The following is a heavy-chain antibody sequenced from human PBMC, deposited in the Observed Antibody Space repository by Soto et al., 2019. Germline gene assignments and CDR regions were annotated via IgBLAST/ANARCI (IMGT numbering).Heavy chain of an antibody. CDR3: VRVRAHAFDI. CDR1: GDSINNAEYY. V-gene: IGHV4-31*03. J-gene: IGHJ3*02. CDR2: IYYSGTT. Sequence: QVQLQESGPGLVKPSQTLSLKCSVSGDSINNAEYYWSWIRQHAGQGLEWIGYIYYSGTTYYNPSLKSRITISIDTSKNQFSLEMSSVTAADTAVYYCVRVRAHAFDIRGQGTMVTVSS.